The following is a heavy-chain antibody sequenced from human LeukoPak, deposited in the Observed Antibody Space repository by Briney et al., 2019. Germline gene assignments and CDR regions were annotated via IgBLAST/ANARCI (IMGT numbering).Heavy chain of an antibody. D-gene: IGHD2-2*01. CDR2: IWYDGSNK. J-gene: IGHJ5*02. V-gene: IGHV3-33*08. CDR1: GFTFSSYA. Sequence: GGSLRLSCAASGFTFSSYAMSWVRQAPGKGLEWVAVIWYDGSNKYYADSVKGRFTISRDNSKNTLYLQMNSLRAEDTAVYYCARDRYCSSTSCSNWFDPWGQGTLVTVSS. CDR3: ARDRYCSSTSCSNWFDP.